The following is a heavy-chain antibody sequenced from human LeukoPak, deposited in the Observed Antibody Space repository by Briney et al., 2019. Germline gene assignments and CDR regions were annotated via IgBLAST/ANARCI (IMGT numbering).Heavy chain of an antibody. V-gene: IGHV4-61*02. J-gene: IGHJ6*03. D-gene: IGHD5-18*01. Sequence: PSQTLSLTCTVSGGSISSGSYYWSWIRQPAGKGLEWIGRIYTSGSTNYNPSLKSRVTISVDTSKNQFSLELSSVTAADTAVYYCASARYSYGSYYYYYMDVWGKGTTVTVSS. CDR2: IYTSGST. CDR3: ASARYSYGSYYYYYMDV. CDR1: GGSISSGSYY.